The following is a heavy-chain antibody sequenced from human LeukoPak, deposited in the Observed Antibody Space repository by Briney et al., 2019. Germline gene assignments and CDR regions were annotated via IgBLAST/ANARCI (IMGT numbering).Heavy chain of an antibody. V-gene: IGHV1-2*02. J-gene: IGHJ3*02. D-gene: IGHD3-9*01. Sequence: ASVKVSCKASGYTFTGYYMHWVRQAPGQGLEWMGWINPNSGGTNYAQKFQGRVTMTRDTSISTAYMELSRLRSDDTAVYYRARVDILTGFAFDIWGQGTMVTVSS. CDR3: ARVDILTGFAFDI. CDR1: GYTFTGYY. CDR2: INPNSGGT.